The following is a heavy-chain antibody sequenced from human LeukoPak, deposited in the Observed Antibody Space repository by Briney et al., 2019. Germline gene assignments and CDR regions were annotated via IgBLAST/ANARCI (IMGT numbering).Heavy chain of an antibody. V-gene: IGHV4-34*01. CDR1: GGSFSGYY. Sequence: SETLSLTCAVYGGSFSGYYWSWIRQPPGKGLEWIGEINHSGSTNYNPSLKSRVTISVDTSKNQFSLKLSSVTAAGTAVYYCARDLRPPYCSGGSCYSRYFDYWGQGTLVTVSS. CDR3: ARDLRPPYCSGGSCYSRYFDY. CDR2: INHSGST. D-gene: IGHD2-15*01. J-gene: IGHJ4*02.